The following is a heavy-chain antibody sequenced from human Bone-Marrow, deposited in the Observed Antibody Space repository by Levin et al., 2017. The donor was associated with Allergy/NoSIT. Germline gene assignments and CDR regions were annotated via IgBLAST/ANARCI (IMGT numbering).Heavy chain of an antibody. CDR3: ARVPALRFLDWFLDY. Sequence: HSQTLSLTCTVSGDSIISATYYWGWVRQPPGKGLEWIGSVYFSGSTYLSPFLKSRVTMSVDTSRSHFSLNLSSVTAADTAVYYCARVPALRFLDWFLDYWGRGVLVTVSS. D-gene: IGHD3-9*01. V-gene: IGHV4-39*02. J-gene: IGHJ4*02. CDR2: VYFSGST. CDR1: GDSIISATYY.